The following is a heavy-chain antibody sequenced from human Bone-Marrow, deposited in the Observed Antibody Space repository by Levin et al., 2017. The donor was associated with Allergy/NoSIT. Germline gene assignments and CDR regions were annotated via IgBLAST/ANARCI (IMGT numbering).Heavy chain of an antibody. J-gene: IGHJ6*03. CDR1: GGSFSGYY. Sequence: SETLSLTCAVYGGSFSGYYWSWIRQPPGKGLEWIGEINHSGSTNYNPSLKSRVTISVDTSKNQFSLKLSSVTAADTAVYYCARGSPTVTTFRNYYYMDVWGKGTTVTVSS. D-gene: IGHD4-17*01. CDR3: ARGSPTVTTFRNYYYMDV. V-gene: IGHV4-34*01. CDR2: INHSGST.